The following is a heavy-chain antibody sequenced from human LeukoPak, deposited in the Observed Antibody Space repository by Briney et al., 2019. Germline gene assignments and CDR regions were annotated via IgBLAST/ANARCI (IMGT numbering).Heavy chain of an antibody. J-gene: IGHJ4*02. V-gene: IGHV4-59*01. CDR2: IYYSGST. CDR3: ASLEMATRSIDY. Sequence: PSETLSLTCAVYGGSFSGYYWSWLRQPPGKGLEWIGYIYYSGSTNYNPSLKSRVTISVDTSKNQFSLKLSSVTAADTAVYYCASLEMATRSIDYWGQGTLVTVSS. CDR1: GGSFSGYY. D-gene: IGHD5-24*01.